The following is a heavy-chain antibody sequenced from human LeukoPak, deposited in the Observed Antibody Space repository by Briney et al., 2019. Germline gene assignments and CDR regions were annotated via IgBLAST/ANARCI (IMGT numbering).Heavy chain of an antibody. Sequence: PGGSLRLSCAASGFTFTNYNMNWVRQAPGKGLEWVSSITSSSRYIYYGDPVKGRFTISRDNAKNSLFLQMNSLRAEDTAVYYCARGRGSYTLDSWGQGTLVTVSS. CDR1: GFTFTNYN. CDR3: ARGRGSYTLDS. D-gene: IGHD1-26*01. CDR2: ITSSSRYI. J-gene: IGHJ4*02. V-gene: IGHV3-21*01.